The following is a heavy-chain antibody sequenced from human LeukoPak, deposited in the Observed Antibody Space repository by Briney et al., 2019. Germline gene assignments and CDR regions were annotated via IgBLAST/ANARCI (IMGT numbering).Heavy chain of an antibody. Sequence: GGSLRLSCAASGFTFSSYWMHWVRQAPGKGLVWVSRINSDGSSTKYADSVKGRFTISRDNAKNTLYVQMNSLRAEDTAVYYCARENASSGWLYYYYGMDVWGQGTTVTVSS. J-gene: IGHJ6*02. D-gene: IGHD6-19*01. CDR1: GFTFSSYW. V-gene: IGHV3-74*03. CDR3: ARENASSGWLYYYYGMDV. CDR2: INSDGSST.